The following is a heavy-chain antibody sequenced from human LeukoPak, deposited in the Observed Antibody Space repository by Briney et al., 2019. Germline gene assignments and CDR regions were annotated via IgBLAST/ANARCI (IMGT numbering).Heavy chain of an antibody. J-gene: IGHJ4*02. CDR1: GGSISSYY. CDR3: ARAPDDYVDY. CDR2: IYYSGST. V-gene: IGHV4-59*01. Sequence: PSETLSLTCTVSGGSISSYYWRWIRQPPGKGLEWIGYIYYSGSTNYNPSLKSRVTISVDTSKNQFSLKLSSVTAAGTAVYYCARAPDDYVDYWGQGTLVTVSS. D-gene: IGHD5-24*01.